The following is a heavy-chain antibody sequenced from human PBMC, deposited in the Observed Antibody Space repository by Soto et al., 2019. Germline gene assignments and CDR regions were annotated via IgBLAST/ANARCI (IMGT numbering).Heavy chain of an antibody. J-gene: IGHJ6*02. D-gene: IGHD1-1*01. CDR2: ISLNGGNM. CDR1: GFTFDDSA. CDR3: AKDRRGVLDAAGCMDA. V-gene: IGHV3-9*01. Sequence: PGGSLRLSCVVSGFTFDDSAMHWVRQAPGKGLEWVSGISLNGGNMDYADSVKGRFTSSRDNSKNSLFLQMHSLRPEDTAVYYLAKDRRGVLDAAGCMDAWGQGTMVTVSS.